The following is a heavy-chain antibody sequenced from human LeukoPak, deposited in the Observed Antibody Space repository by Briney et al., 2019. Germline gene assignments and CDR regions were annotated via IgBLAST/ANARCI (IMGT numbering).Heavy chain of an antibody. CDR1: GGSFSGYY. D-gene: IGHD1-14*01. CDR3: ARADGAKTDI. J-gene: IGHJ4*02. Sequence: SETLSLTCAVYGGSFSGYYWSWIRQPPGKGLEWIGEINHSGSTNYNPSLNSRVTISVDTSKNQFSLKLSSVTAADTAVYYCARADGAKTDIWGQGTLVTVSS. CDR2: INHSGST. V-gene: IGHV4-34*01.